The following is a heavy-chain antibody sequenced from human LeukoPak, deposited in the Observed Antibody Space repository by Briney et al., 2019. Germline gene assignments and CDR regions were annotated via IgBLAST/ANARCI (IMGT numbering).Heavy chain of an antibody. CDR3: ARVAATDDY. CDR1: GFTFSSYA. CDR2: ISYDGSNK. V-gene: IGHV3-30-3*01. Sequence: GGSLRLSCAASGFTFSSYAMHWVRQAPGRGLEWVAVISYDGSNKYYADSVKGRFTISRDNSKNTLYLQMNGLRAEDTAVYYCARVAATDDYWGQGTLVTVSS. J-gene: IGHJ4*02. D-gene: IGHD6-25*01.